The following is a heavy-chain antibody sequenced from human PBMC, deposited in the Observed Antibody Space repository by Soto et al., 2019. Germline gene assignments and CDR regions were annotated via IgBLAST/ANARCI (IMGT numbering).Heavy chain of an antibody. D-gene: IGHD3-22*01. CDR1: GFTFGDYA. V-gene: IGHV3-49*04. Sequence: GGSLRLSCTASGFTFGDYAMSWVRQAPGKGLEWVGFIRSKAYGGTTEYAASVKGRFTISRDDSKSIAYLQMNSLKTEDTAVYYCTRGADWDSSGYYSGYWGQGTLVTVSS. J-gene: IGHJ4*02. CDR3: TRGADWDSSGYYSGY. CDR2: IRSKAYGGTT.